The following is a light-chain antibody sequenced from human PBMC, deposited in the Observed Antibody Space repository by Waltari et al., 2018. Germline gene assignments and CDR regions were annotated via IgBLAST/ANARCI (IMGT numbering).Light chain of an antibody. CDR3: LQTNTFPRA. J-gene: IGKJ1*01. CDR2: AAS. CDR1: KDISSW. Sequence: DIQMTQSPSSVSASVGDRVTITCRATKDISSWLAWYQQKPGKAPKLLIYAASNLETGVPSRFSGSGSGTDFTLTINSLQPEDFATYYCLQTNTFPRAFGQGTKV. V-gene: IGKV1-12*01.